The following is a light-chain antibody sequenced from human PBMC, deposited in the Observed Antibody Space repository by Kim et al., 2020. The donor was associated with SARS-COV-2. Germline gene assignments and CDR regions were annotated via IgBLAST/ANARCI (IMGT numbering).Light chain of an antibody. V-gene: IGLV6-57*02. CDR1: RGGVDDGD. J-gene: IGLJ2*01. Sequence: GKTVTCSWNVSRGGVDDGDLKWYKRHPSGVPTTVVYGDDQRPSGVSDRFSGSIDNSSDSGSLTISGLRTEDEADYYCQSYNRDNVLFGGGTQLTVL. CDR2: GDD. CDR3: QSYNRDNVL.